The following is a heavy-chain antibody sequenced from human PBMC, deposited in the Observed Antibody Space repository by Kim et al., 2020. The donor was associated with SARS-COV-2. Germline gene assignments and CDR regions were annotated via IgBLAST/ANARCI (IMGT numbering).Heavy chain of an antibody. CDR1: GFTFSDYE. D-gene: IGHD3-22*01. CDR2: IDGSGTSR. Sequence: GGSLRLSCAASGFTFSDYEMNWVRQAPGKGLEWVSYIDGSGTSRFYADSVKGRFTISRDNAKNSVYLQMNNLRAEDTAVFYCARDPSRASTWLAYFFDYWGQGTLVTVSS. J-gene: IGHJ4*02. CDR3: ARDPSRASTWLAYFFDY. V-gene: IGHV3-48*03.